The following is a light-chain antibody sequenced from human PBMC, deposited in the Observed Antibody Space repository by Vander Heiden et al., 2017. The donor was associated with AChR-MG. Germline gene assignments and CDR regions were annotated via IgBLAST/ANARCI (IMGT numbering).Light chain of an antibody. V-gene: IGLV2-11*01. Sequence: QSALTQPRPVSGPPGQPATISCPGTSSDVGGYNYVSWYQQHPGKALIRIMYDVSKRPSGVPDRFSGSKSGTKASLTISGLQAEDEYYDYCCSYAGSYMFFGTGTKVTVL. CDR3: CSYAGSYMF. CDR2: DVS. J-gene: IGLJ1*01. CDR1: SSDVGGYNY.